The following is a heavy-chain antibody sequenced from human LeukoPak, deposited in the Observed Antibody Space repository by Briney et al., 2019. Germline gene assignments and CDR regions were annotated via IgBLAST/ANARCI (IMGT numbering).Heavy chain of an antibody. V-gene: IGHV7-4-1*02. CDR3: ARGRREQWLVSLVDY. J-gene: IGHJ4*02. CDR1: GYSFTNYD. CDR2: INTNTGNP. Sequence: ASVKVSCKASGYSFTNYDINWVRQATGQGLEWMGWINTNTGNPTYAQGFTGRFVFSLDTSVSTAYLQISSLKAEDTAVYYCARGRREQWLVSLVDYWGQGTLVTVSS. D-gene: IGHD6-19*01.